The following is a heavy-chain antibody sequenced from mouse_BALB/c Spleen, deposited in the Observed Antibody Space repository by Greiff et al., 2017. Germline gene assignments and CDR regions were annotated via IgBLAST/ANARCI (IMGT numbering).Heavy chain of an antibody. CDR1: GFNIKDTY. D-gene: IGHD2-3*01. CDR3: ARWNDLDY. J-gene: IGHJ2*01. CDR2: IDPANGNT. Sequence: VHVKQSGAELVKPGASVKLSCTASGFNIKDTYMHWVKQRPEQGLEWIGRIDPANGNTKYDPKFQGKATITADTSSNTAYLQLSSLTSEDTAVYYCARWNDLDYWGQGTTLTVSS. V-gene: IGHV14-3*02.